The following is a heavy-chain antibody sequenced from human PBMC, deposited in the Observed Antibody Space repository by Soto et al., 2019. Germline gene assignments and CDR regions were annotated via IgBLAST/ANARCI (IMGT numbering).Heavy chain of an antibody. D-gene: IGHD6-19*01. CDR3: AKDLVHVEQWLVRGYYYYGMDV. V-gene: IGHV3-30*18. Sequence: GGSLRLSCAASGFTFSSYGMHWARQAPGKGLEWVAVISYDGSNKYYADSVKGRFTISRDNSKNTLYLQMNSLRAEDTAVYYCAKDLVHVEQWLVRGYYYYGMDVWGQGTTVTVSS. CDR1: GFTFSSYG. CDR2: ISYDGSNK. J-gene: IGHJ6*02.